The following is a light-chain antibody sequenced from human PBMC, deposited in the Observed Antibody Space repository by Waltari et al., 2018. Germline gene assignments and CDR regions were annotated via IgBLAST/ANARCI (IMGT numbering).Light chain of an antibody. CDR2: DSS. CDR3: QQYSNWPPGIT. Sequence: EIVMTQSPATLSVSPGERATLSCRASQSVRNKLAWYQQKPGQAPRLLIYDSSSRATGIPVRFSGSGSGTEFTLTISSLQSEDSAFYYCQQYSNWPPGITFGGGTKVEIK. J-gene: IGKJ4*01. CDR1: QSVRNK. V-gene: IGKV3-15*01.